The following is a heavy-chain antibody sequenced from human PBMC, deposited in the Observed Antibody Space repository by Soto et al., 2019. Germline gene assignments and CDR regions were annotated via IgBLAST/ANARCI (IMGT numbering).Heavy chain of an antibody. CDR3: ARDRSLIFAVPPYGMDV. V-gene: IGHV3-48*03. CDR1: AFTFTTHA. Sequence: VGPLRLSCAASAFTFTTHAMHWVRQAPGKGPEWIAKIGKGGGSTSYADSVKGRFTISRDNARDSMYLHMANLRAEDTAVYYFARDRSLIFAVPPYGMDVWGQGTTVTVSS. CDR2: IGKGGGST. D-gene: IGHD3-3*01. J-gene: IGHJ6*02.